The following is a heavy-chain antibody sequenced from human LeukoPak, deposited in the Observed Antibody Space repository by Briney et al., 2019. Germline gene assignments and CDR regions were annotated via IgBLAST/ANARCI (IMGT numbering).Heavy chain of an antibody. D-gene: IGHD2-2*01. Sequence: PSETLSLTCTVSGGSISSSSYYWGWIRQPPGKGLEWIGSIYYSGSTYYNPSLKSRVTISVDTSKNQFSLKLSSVTAADTAVYYCARQIVVVPAAKRYWFDPWGQGTLVTVSS. V-gene: IGHV4-39*01. J-gene: IGHJ5*02. CDR2: IYYSGST. CDR1: GGSISSSSYY. CDR3: ARQIVVVPAAKRYWFDP.